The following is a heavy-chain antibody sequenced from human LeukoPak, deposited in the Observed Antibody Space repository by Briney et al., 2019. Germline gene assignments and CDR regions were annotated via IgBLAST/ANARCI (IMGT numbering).Heavy chain of an antibody. V-gene: IGHV4-59*01. CDR1: GGSISSYY. J-gene: IGHJ4*02. CDR3: ARDRAYGDSFFDY. Sequence: SETLSHTCTVSGGSISSYYWSWIRQPPGKGLEWIGYIYYSGSTNYNPSLKSRVTISVGTSKNQFSLKLISVTAADTAVYYCARDRAYGDSFFDYWGQGALVTVSS. D-gene: IGHD4-17*01. CDR2: IYYSGST.